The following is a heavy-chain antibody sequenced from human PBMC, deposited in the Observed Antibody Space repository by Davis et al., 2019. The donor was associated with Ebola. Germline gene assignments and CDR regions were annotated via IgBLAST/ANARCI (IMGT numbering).Heavy chain of an antibody. CDR3: AREGYGSGGDY. CDR1: GGSFSGYY. J-gene: IGHJ4*02. Sequence: MPSETLSPTCAVYGGSFSGYYWSWNRQLPGKGLEWIGEINHSGSTNYNPSLKSRVTISVNTSKNQFSLKLSSVTASDTAVYYCAREGYGSGGDYWGQGTLVTVSS. CDR2: INHSGST. V-gene: IGHV4-34*01. D-gene: IGHD3-10*01.